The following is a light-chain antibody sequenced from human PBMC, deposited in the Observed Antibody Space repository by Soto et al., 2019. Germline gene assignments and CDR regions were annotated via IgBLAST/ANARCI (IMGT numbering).Light chain of an antibody. CDR3: QQRSNWPTLT. J-gene: IGKJ4*01. CDR1: QSVRTY. CDR2: DAS. Sequence: EIVLTQSPATLSLSPGERATLSCRASQSVRTYLAWYQQKPGQAPRLLISDASNRATGIPARFSGSGSGTDFTLTISSLEPEDFAVYYCQQRSNWPTLTFGGGTKVEI. V-gene: IGKV3-11*01.